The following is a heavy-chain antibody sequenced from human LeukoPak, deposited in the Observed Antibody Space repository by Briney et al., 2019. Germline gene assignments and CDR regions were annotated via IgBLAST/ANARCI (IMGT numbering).Heavy chain of an antibody. Sequence: GGSLRLSCAASGFTFNDYGMSWVRQAPGKGLEWVSGINWNGGSTGCADSVKGRFTISRDNAKNSLYLQMNSLRAEDTALYYCAKNPYSSSWYYFDYWGQGTLVTVSS. V-gene: IGHV3-20*04. CDR1: GFTFNDYG. D-gene: IGHD6-13*01. CDR2: INWNGGST. J-gene: IGHJ4*02. CDR3: AKNPYSSSWYYFDY.